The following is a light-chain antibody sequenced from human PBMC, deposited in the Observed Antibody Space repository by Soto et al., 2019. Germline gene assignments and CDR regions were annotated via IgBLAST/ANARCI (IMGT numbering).Light chain of an antibody. CDR1: SSNIGSNT. Sequence: SGLTQPPSASGTPGQRVTMACSGSSSNIGSNTVSWYQQVPGTAPKLLIYSNNQRPSGVPDRFSGSKSGTSASLATSGLQSEDEADYYCAAWDDSLNALVFGTGTKVTVL. CDR2: SNN. J-gene: IGLJ1*01. CDR3: AAWDDSLNALV. V-gene: IGLV1-44*01.